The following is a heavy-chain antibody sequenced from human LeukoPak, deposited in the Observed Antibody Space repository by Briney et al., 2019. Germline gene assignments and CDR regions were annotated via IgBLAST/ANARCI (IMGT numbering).Heavy chain of an antibody. CDR2: ISGSSSHI. V-gene: IGHV3-21*06. J-gene: IGHJ4*02. D-gene: IGHD1-26*01. CDR3: ARDEGIVRAMNSKAVAY. CDR1: GFSFSNYN. Sequence: GGSLRLSCIASGFSFSNYNINWVRQAPGKGLEWVSSISGSSSHIHYGDSVKGRFTVSRDNAKGSLYLQMNSLRVEDTAVYYCARDEGIVRAMNSKAVAYSGPGTLVIV.